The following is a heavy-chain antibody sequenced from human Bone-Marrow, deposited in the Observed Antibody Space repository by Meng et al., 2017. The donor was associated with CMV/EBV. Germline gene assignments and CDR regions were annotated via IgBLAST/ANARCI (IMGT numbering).Heavy chain of an antibody. Sequence: GESLKISCAASGFTFSSYEMNWVRQAPGKGLEWVSYISSSGSTIYYADSVKGRFTISRDNAKNSLYLQMNSLRAEDTAVYYCARDLRSSGSYYYYYGMDVWGQGTTVTVSS. V-gene: IGHV3-48*03. D-gene: IGHD6-19*01. CDR3: ARDLRSSGSYYYYYGMDV. J-gene: IGHJ6*02. CDR1: GFTFSSYE. CDR2: ISSSGSTI.